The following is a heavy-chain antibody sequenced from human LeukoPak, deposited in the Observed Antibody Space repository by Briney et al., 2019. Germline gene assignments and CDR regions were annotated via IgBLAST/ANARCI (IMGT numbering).Heavy chain of an antibody. V-gene: IGHV3-21*01. CDR3: ARHDYSSYYYYVDV. D-gene: IGHD4-11*01. Sequence: GGSLRLSCAASGFTFSSYSMNWVRQAPGKGLAWVSSISSSSSYIYYADSVKGRFTISRDNAKNSLYLQMNSLRAEDTAVYYCARHDYSSYYYYVDVWGKGTTVTVSS. J-gene: IGHJ6*03. CDR1: GFTFSSYS. CDR2: ISSSSSYI.